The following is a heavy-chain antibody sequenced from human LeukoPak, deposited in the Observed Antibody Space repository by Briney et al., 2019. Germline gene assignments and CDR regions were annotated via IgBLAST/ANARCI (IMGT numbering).Heavy chain of an antibody. CDR2: INHSGST. CDR3: ARGLGSSWGYYYYGMDV. V-gene: IGHV4-34*01. CDR1: GGSFSGYY. Sequence: SETLCLTCAVYGGSFSGYYWSWIRQPPGKGLEWIGEINHSGSTNYNPSLKSRVTISVDTSKNQFSLKLSSVTAADTAVYYCARGLGSSWGYYYYGMDVWGQGTTVTVSS. J-gene: IGHJ6*02. D-gene: IGHD6-13*01.